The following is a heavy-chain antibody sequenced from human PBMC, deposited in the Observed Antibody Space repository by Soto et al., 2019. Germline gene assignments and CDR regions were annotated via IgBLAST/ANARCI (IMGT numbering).Heavy chain of an antibody. J-gene: IGHJ4*02. CDR1: GFTFTNYA. CDR2: SSGSGSGGST. V-gene: IGHV3-23*01. D-gene: IGHD4-4*01. CDR3: AKDRDDYRNYVFDY. Sequence: GGSLRLSCAASGFTFTNYAMTWVRQAPGKGLEWVSISSGSGSGGSTNYADSVKGRFAISRDNSKNTLYLQMNSLRVEDTAVYYCAKDRDDYRNYVFDYWGQGTLVTISS.